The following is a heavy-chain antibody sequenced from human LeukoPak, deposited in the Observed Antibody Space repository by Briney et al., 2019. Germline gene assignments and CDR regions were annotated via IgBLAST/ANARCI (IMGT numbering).Heavy chain of an antibody. Sequence: GGSLRLSCAASGFTFSSYWMHWVRQGPGKGLVWVSRINTDGSSTSYADSVKGRFTISRDNAKNSLYLQMNSLRAEDTALYYCAKDMKQWLSSPNWFDPWGQGTLVTVSS. CDR2: INTDGSST. D-gene: IGHD6-19*01. CDR1: GFTFSSYW. CDR3: AKDMKQWLSSPNWFDP. J-gene: IGHJ5*02. V-gene: IGHV3-74*01.